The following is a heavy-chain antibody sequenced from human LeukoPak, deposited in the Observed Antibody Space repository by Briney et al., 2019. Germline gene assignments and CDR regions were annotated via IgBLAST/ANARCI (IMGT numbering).Heavy chain of an antibody. CDR2: INHSGST. CDR1: GGSFSGYY. CDR3: ARGRGDWIAAAIDY. D-gene: IGHD6-13*01. V-gene: IGHV4-34*01. J-gene: IGHJ4*02. Sequence: SETLSLSCAVYGGSFSGYYWSWIRQPPGKGLEWIGEINHSGSTNYNPSLKSRVTISVDTSKNQFSLKLSSVTAADTAVYYCARGRGDWIAAAIDYWGQGTLLTVSS.